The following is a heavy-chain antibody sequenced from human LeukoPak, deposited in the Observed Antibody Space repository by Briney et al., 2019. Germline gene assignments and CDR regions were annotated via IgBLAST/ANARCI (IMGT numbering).Heavy chain of an antibody. D-gene: IGHD6-13*01. CDR1: GGSINNSDYY. Sequence: PSETLSLTCSVSGGSINNSDYYWGWIRQPPGKGLEWIGSIYYSGSTYYNPSLKSRVTMSVDTSKNQFSLKLKSVTAADTTVYYCAGLRYTNTWYGFDSWGQGSLVTVSS. CDR2: IYYSGST. CDR3: AGLRYTNTWYGFDS. J-gene: IGHJ4*02. V-gene: IGHV4-39*01.